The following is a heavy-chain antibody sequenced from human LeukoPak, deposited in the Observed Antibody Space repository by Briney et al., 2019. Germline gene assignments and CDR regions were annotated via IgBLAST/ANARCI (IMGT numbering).Heavy chain of an antibody. Sequence: SETLSLTCAVSGYSISSGYHWGWIRQPPGKGLEWIGSIYHSGSTYYNPSLKSRVTISVDTSKNQFSLKLSSVTAADTAVYYCASLKYCSGGSCYSGAYDIWGQRTMVTVSS. D-gene: IGHD2-15*01. CDR3: ASLKYCSGGSCYSGAYDI. J-gene: IGHJ3*02. V-gene: IGHV4-38-2*01. CDR1: GYSISSGYH. CDR2: IYHSGST.